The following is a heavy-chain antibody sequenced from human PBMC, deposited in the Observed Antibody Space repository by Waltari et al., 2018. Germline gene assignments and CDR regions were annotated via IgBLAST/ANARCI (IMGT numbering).Heavy chain of an antibody. CDR3: ARDRGRGLYLDS. V-gene: IGHV4-4*02. J-gene: IGHJ4*02. Sequence: QLQLEQLGPGLVKPSETLSLICAVSGDSMGDSDLWNWVRQSPGKGLEWIGQVHRSGRTNYNPSFASRVTVSVDTSTGHFSLKVTSAIAADTAVYYCARDRGRGLYLDSWGQGILVTVSP. CDR1: GDSMGDSDL. D-gene: IGHD2-15*01. CDR2: VHRSGRT.